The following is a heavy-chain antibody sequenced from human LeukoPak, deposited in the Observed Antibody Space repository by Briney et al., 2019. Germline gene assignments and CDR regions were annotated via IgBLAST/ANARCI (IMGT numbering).Heavy chain of an antibody. D-gene: IGHD6-13*01. V-gene: IGHV4-59*01. CDR3: ARHRAGSSWPYYYYGMDV. Sequence: PSETLSLTCTVSGGSISSYYWSWIRQPPGKGLEWIGYIYYSGSTNYNPSLKSRVTISVDTSKNQFSLKLRSVTPADTAVYYCARHRAGSSWPYYYYGMDVWGQGTTVTVSS. J-gene: IGHJ6*01. CDR2: IYYSGST. CDR1: GGSISSYY.